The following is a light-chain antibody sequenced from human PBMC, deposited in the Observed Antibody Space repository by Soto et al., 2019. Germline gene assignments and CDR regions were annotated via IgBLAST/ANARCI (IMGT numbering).Light chain of an antibody. V-gene: IGKV1-5*01. CDR3: QQYNSYSLT. CDR2: DAS. CDR1: QSISSW. J-gene: IGKJ1*01. Sequence: DIQMTQSPSTLSASVGASFTITCRASQSISSWLAWYQQKPGKAPKLLIYDASSLESGVPSRFSGSGSGTEFTLTISSLQPDDFATYYCQQYNSYSLTVGQGTKVDIK.